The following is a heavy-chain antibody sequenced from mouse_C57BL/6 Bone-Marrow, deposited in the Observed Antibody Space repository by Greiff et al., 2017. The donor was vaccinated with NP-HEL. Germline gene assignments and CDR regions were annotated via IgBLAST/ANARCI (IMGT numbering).Heavy chain of an antibody. CDR2: IRNEANGYTT. Sequence: EVQRVESGGGLVQPGGSLSLSCAASGFTFTDYYMSWVRQPPGKALEWLGFIRNEANGYTTEYSASVKGRFTISRDNSQSILYHQMNALGAEDSATYYCARYGGITTVVATGAMDYWGQGTSVTVSS. D-gene: IGHD1-1*01. J-gene: IGHJ4*01. CDR3: ARYGGITTVVATGAMDY. CDR1: GFTFTDYY. V-gene: IGHV7-3*01.